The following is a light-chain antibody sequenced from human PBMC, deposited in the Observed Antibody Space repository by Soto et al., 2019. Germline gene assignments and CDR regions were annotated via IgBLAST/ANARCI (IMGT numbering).Light chain of an antibody. CDR1: HTISSSY. V-gene: IGKV3-20*01. CDR2: GIS. CDR3: QQYVTSSPRT. J-gene: IGKJ1*01. Sequence: EIVLTQSPGTLSLSPGERATLSCRASHTISSSYLAWYQQKPGQAPRLLMYGISRRATGIPDRFSGSGSGTDCTLTITRLEHEDFAVYYCQQYVTSSPRTFGQGTKVEIK.